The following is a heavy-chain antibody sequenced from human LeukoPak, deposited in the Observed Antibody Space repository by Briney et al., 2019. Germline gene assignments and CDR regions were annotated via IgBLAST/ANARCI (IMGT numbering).Heavy chain of an antibody. CDR1: GGSISSYY. CDR2: IYYSGST. J-gene: IGHJ5*01. CDR3: ARWGVAAVGFDP. Sequence: SETLSLTCTVSGGSISSYYWSWIRQSPGKGLEWIGYIYYSGSTNYNPSLKSRATISVDTPKNQFSLKLSSVTAADTAVYYGARWGVAAVGFDPWGQGTLVTVSS. V-gene: IGHV4-59*01. D-gene: IGHD6-13*01.